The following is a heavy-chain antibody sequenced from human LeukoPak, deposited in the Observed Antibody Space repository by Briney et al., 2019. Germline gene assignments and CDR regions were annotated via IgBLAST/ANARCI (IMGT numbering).Heavy chain of an antibody. CDR2: INPNSGGT. J-gene: IGHJ4*02. CDR1: GYTFTGYY. CDR3: AREEDSSGYYPFDY. V-gene: IGHV1-2*06. Sequence: ASVKVSCKASGYTFTGYYMYWVRQAPGQGLEWMGRINPNSGGTNYAVNFQGRVTMTRDTSISTAYMELSRLRSDDTAIYYCAREEDSSGYYPFDYWGQGTLVTVS. D-gene: IGHD3-22*01.